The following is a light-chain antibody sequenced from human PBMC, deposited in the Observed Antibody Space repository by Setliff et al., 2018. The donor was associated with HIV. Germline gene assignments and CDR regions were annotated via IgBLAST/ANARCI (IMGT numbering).Light chain of an antibody. CDR1: NSNIGAGFD. J-gene: IGLJ1*01. Sequence: QSVLTQPPSVSGAPGQRVTISCTGSNSNIGAGFDVHWYQQPPGTAPKLLIYGNNNRPSGVPDRISASKSGTSASLAITGLQAEDEADYYCQSYDSSLSRSVFGTGTKVPS. V-gene: IGLV1-40*01. CDR3: QSYDSSLSRSV. CDR2: GNN.